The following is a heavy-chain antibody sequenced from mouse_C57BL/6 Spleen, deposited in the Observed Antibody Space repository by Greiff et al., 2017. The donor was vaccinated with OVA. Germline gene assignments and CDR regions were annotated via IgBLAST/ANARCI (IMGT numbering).Heavy chain of an antibody. CDR2: IYPSDSET. J-gene: IGHJ2*01. Sequence: QVQLQQPGAELVRPGSSVKLSCKASGYTFTSYWMDWVKQRPGQGLEWIGNIYPSDSETHYNQKFKDKATLTVDKSSSTAYMQLSSLTSEDSAVYYCARRYDYLCDYWGQGTTLTVSS. CDR3: ARRYDYLCDY. D-gene: IGHD2-4*01. V-gene: IGHV1-61*01. CDR1: GYTFTSYW.